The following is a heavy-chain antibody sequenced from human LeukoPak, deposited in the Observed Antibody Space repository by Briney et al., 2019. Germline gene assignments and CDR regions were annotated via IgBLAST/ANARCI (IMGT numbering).Heavy chain of an antibody. V-gene: IGHV1-18*01. Sequence: EASVKVSCKTSGYTFSTYGLSWVRQAPGQGLEWMGWISGNSGKTHYAQKFQDRVTLTTDTSSTTAFMELRSLRSDDTAMYSCARNAGSYFEFAPWGQGTLVTVSS. CDR3: ARNAGSYFEFAP. J-gene: IGHJ5*02. CDR1: GYTFSTYG. D-gene: IGHD1-26*01. CDR2: ISGNSGKT.